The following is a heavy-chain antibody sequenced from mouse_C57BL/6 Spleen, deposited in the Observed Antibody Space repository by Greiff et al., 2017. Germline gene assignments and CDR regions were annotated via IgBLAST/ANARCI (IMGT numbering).Heavy chain of an antibody. V-gene: IGHV1-74*01. D-gene: IGHD2-1*01. CDR3: AIRDGNYYFDY. J-gene: IGHJ2*01. CDR1: GYTFTSYW. Sequence: QVQLKQPGAELVKPGASVKVSCKASGYTFTSYWMHWVKQRPGQGLEWIGRIHPSDSDTNYNQKFKGKATLTVDKSSSTAYMQLSSLTSEDSAVYYCAIRDGNYYFDYWGKGTTLTVSS. CDR2: IHPSDSDT.